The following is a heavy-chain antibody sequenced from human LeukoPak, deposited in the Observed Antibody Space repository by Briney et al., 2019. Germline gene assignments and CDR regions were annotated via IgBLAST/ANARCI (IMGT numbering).Heavy chain of an antibody. V-gene: IGHV4-39*07. CDR1: GGSISSSSYY. Sequence: PSETLSLTCTVSGGSISSSSYYWGWIRQPPGKGLEWIGTIYNSGSTYYNPSLKSRVTTSVDTSKNRFSLKLTSVTAADTAVYYCARELHSGSYYFDYWGQGTLVTVSS. J-gene: IGHJ4*02. CDR3: ARELHSGSYYFDY. CDR2: IYNSGST. D-gene: IGHD1-26*01.